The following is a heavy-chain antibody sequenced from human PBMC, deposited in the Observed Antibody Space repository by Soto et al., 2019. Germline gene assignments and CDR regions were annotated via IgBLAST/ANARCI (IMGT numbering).Heavy chain of an antibody. J-gene: IGHJ4*02. CDR3: VRCEGYDILTGYYRGVDY. V-gene: IGHV1-69*02. CDR1: GGTFSSYT. D-gene: IGHD3-9*01. CDR2: IIPILGIA. Sequence: QVQLVQSGAEVKKPGSSVKVSCKASGGTFSSYTISWVRQAPGQGLEWMGRIIPILGIANYAQKFQGRVTITADKSTSTAYMELSSLRSEDTAVYYCVRCEGYDILTGYYRGVDYWGQGTLVTVSS.